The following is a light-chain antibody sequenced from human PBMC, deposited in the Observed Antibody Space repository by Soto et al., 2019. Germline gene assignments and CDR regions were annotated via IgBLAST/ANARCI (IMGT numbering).Light chain of an antibody. V-gene: IGLV2-14*01. CDR2: DVT. Sequence: QSALTQPASVSGSPGQSITISCTGTSSDVGAYDFVSWYQHSPGKAPKLVTFDVTHRPPGISDRFSGSKSANTASLTISGLQAADEAFYYCSSYTTRRTLVFGGGTKVTVL. CDR1: SSDVGAYDF. J-gene: IGLJ1*01. CDR3: SSYTTRRTLV.